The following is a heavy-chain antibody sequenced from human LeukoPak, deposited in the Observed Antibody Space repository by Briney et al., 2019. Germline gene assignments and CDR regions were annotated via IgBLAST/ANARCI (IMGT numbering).Heavy chain of an antibody. V-gene: IGHV3-74*01. J-gene: IGHJ4*02. CDR2: IDSDGSTT. CDR1: GFTLSSYW. CDR3: ARGLTLLGYCSSTSCLMNY. D-gene: IGHD2-2*01. Sequence: GGSLRLSCAVSGFTLSSYWMHWVRQAPGKGLVWVSRIDSDGSTTDYADSVKGRFTISRDNANNTLYLQMNSLRAVDAGVYYCARGLTLLGYCSSTSCLMNYWGQGTLVTVSS.